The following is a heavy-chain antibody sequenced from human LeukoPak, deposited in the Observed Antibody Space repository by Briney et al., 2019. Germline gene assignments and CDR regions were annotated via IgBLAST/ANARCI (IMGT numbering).Heavy chain of an antibody. J-gene: IGHJ4*02. CDR3: AREVVGATSEFDY. CDR2: VSHDGIQT. CDR1: GFTFSNYA. Sequence: GGSLRLSCAASGFTFSNYAMHWVRQGLVKGLESMAVVSHDGIQTYYADSVKGRFTISRDNSKSTLFLQMNSLRAEDTAVYYCAREVVGATSEFDYWGQGTLVTVSS. D-gene: IGHD1-26*01. V-gene: IGHV3-30-3*01.